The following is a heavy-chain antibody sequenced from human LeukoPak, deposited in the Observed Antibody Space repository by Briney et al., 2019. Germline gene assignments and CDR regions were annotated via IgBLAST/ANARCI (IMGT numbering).Heavy chain of an antibody. CDR1: GFIFSNDA. CDR3: VRDPSGSGFAFDS. J-gene: IGHJ4*02. Sequence: SGGSLRLSCAASGFIFSNDAMHWVRQAPGKGLEWVAFIWFDGSNKHYADSVKGRFTISRDNSEDTLYLQMNSLRAGDTAIYYCVRDPSGSGFAFDSWGQGALVTVSS. D-gene: IGHD1-1*01. CDR2: IWFDGSNK. V-gene: IGHV3-33*01.